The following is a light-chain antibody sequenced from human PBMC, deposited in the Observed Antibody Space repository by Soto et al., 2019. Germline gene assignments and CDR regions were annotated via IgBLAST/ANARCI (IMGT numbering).Light chain of an antibody. CDR1: QSISVW. CDR3: QQYNSYFPT. Sequence: DIQMTQSPSTLSASVGDRVTITFRASQSISVWLAWYQHKAGKAPNLLIYKASRLESGVPSRFRGSGSETEFSLTISGLQPGDSATNYCQQYNSYFPTFGKGIKVDI. CDR2: KAS. J-gene: IGKJ1*01. V-gene: IGKV1-5*03.